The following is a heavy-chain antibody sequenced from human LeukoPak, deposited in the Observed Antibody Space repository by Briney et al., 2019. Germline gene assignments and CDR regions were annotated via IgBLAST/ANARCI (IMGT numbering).Heavy chain of an antibody. J-gene: IGHJ5*02. CDR1: GGSISSYY. Sequence: PSETLSLTCTVSGGSISSYYWSWIRQPPGKGLEWIGYIYYSGSTNYNPPLKSRVTISVDTSKNQFSLKLSSVTAADTAVYYCARARGASDPWGQGTLVTVSS. D-gene: IGHD3-16*01. CDR3: ARARGASDP. CDR2: IYYSGST. V-gene: IGHV4-59*12.